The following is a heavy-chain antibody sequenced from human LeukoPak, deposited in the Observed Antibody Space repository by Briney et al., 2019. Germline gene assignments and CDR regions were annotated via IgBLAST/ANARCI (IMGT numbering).Heavy chain of an antibody. V-gene: IGHV4-34*01. J-gene: IGHJ4*02. CDR1: GGSFSGYY. CDR3: APRPRYGGNRFDY. D-gene: IGHD4-23*01. CDR2: INHSGST. Sequence: SETLSLTCAVYGGSFSGYYWSWIRQPPGKGLEWIGEINHSGSTNYNPSLKSRVTISVDTSKNQFSLKLSSVTAADTAVYYCAPRPRYGGNRFDYWGKGTLVTVSS.